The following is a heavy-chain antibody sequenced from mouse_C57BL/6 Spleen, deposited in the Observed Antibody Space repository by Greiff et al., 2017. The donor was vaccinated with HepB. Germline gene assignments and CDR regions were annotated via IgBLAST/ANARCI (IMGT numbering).Heavy chain of an antibody. CDR1: GYTFTSYW. D-gene: IGHD4-1*01. V-gene: IGHV1-7*01. J-gene: IGHJ1*03. CDR3: ANLGRGDWYFDV. CDR2: INPSSGYT. Sequence: VQLQQSGAELAKPGASVKLSCKASGYTFTSYWMHWVKQRPGQGLEWIGYINPSSGYTKYNQKFKDKATLTEYKSSSTAYMQLSSLTYEDAAVYYCANLGRGDWYFDVWGTGTTVTVSS.